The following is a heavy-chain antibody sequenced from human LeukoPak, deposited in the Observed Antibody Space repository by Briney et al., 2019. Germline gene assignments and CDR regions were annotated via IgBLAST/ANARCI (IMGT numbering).Heavy chain of an antibody. CDR2: VSGSGGST. D-gene: IGHD6-13*01. Sequence: GGSLRLSCATSGFTFNSNGMTWVRQAPGKGLEWVSGVSGSGGSTYYADSVKGRFTISRDNSKNTLYLQMNSLRAEDTAVYYCARGGPAAGRFDYWGQGTLVTVSS. CDR1: GFTFNSNG. CDR3: ARGGPAAGRFDY. J-gene: IGHJ4*02. V-gene: IGHV3-23*01.